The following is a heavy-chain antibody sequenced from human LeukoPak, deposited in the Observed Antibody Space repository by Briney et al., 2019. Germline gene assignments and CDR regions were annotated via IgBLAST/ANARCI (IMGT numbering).Heavy chain of an antibody. J-gene: IGHJ5*02. CDR2: INPNSGGT. Sequence: ASVKVSCKTSGYTFTGYYIHWVRQAPGQGLEWMGWINPNSGGTNYAQNFQGRVTMTRDTSISTAYMEPSRLRSDDTAVYYCVRDDVSPWGQGTLVSVSS. CDR3: VRDDVSP. CDR1: GYTFTGYY. V-gene: IGHV1-2*02.